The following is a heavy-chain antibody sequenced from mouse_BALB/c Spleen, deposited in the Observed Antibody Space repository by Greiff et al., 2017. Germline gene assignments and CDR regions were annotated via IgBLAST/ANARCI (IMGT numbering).Heavy chain of an antibody. D-gene: IGHD1-1*01. J-gene: IGHJ1*01. Sequence: EVQRVESGAELVKPGASVKLSCTASGFNIKDTYMHWVKQRPEQGLEWIGRIDPANGNTKYDPKFQGKATITADTSSNTAYLQLSSLTSEDTAVYYCARVYYYCTSPYFDVWGAGTTITVSS. CDR2: IDPANGNT. CDR1: GFNIKDTY. V-gene: IGHV14-3*02. CDR3: ARVYYYCTSPYFDV.